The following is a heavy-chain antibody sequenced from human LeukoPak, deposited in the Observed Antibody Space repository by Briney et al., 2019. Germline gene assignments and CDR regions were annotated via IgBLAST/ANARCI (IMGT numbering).Heavy chain of an antibody. V-gene: IGHV3-7*03. CDR3: AKDSSSWPSGFDY. J-gene: IGHJ4*02. CDR2: IKQDGSEK. CDR1: GFTFSSYW. D-gene: IGHD6-13*01. Sequence: GGSLRLSCAASGFTFSSYWMSWVRQAPGKGLEWVANIKQDGSEKYYVDSVKGRFTISRDNAKNSPYLQMNSLRPEDTALYYCAKDSSSWPSGFDYWGQGTLVTVSS.